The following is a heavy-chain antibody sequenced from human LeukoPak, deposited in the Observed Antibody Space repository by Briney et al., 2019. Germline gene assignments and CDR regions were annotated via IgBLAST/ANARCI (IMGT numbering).Heavy chain of an antibody. Sequence: EASVKVSCKASVGTFSSYAFIWVRQAPGQGLEWMGRIIPILGIANYAQKLQGRGTITADKSTSTAYMELSSLRSEDTAVYYCARGGEHWEYWGQGTLVTVSS. CDR1: VGTFSSYA. D-gene: IGHD1-26*01. CDR2: IIPILGIA. V-gene: IGHV1-69*04. J-gene: IGHJ4*02. CDR3: ARGGEHWEY.